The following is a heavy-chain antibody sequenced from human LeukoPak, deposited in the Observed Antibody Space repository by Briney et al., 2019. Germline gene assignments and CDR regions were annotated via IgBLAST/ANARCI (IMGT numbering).Heavy chain of an antibody. CDR2: IYYSGST. CDR1: GGSISSSSYY. V-gene: IGHV4-39*07. CDR3: ARDRPPLLWYHLDAFYI. J-gene: IGHJ3*02. Sequence: PSETLSLTCTVSGGSISSSSYYWGWIRQPPGKGLEWIGSIYYSGSTYYNPSLKSRVTISVDTSKNQFSLKLSSVTAADTAVYYCARDRPPLLWYHLDAFYIWGQGTMVTVSS. D-gene: IGHD2-15*01.